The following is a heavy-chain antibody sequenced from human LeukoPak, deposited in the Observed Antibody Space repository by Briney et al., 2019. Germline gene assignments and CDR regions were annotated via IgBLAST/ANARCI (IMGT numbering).Heavy chain of an antibody. V-gene: IGHV1-2*02. J-gene: IGHJ6*02. CDR3: ARDRVAYCGGDCFGGMDV. CDR1: GYTFTGYY. CDR2: INPNSGGT. Sequence: ASVKVSCKASGYTFTGYYMHWVRQAPRQGLEWMGWINPNSGGTNYAQKFQGRVTMTRDTSISTAYMELSRLRSDDTAVYYWARDRVAYCGGDCFGGMDVWGQGTTVTVSS. D-gene: IGHD2-21*02.